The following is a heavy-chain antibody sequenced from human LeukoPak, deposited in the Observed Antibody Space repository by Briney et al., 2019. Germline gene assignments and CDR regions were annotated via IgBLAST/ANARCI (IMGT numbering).Heavy chain of an antibody. Sequence: PGGSLRLSCAASGFTFSSKWMHWVRQAPGKGLVWVSRINTDGSGTRYADSVEGRFTISRDNAKSTLYLQMNSLRAEDTAVYYCATFAGGGSGTSYWGQGTLVTVSS. J-gene: IGHJ4*02. CDR2: INTDGSGT. CDR3: ATFAGGGSGTSY. CDR1: GFTFSSKW. V-gene: IGHV3-74*01. D-gene: IGHD3-10*01.